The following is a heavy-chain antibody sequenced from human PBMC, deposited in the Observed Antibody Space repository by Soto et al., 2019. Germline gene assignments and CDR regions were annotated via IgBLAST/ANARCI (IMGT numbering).Heavy chain of an antibody. V-gene: IGHV1-69*01. CDR2: IIPIFGTA. Sequence: QVQLVQSGAEVQKPGSSVKVSCKASGGTFSSYGISWVRQAPGQGLEWMGGIIPIFGTANYAQKFQGRVTITADESTSTGYMELRSLRSEDTAVYYCARVGRRAAAGRYYFDYWGQGTLVTVSS. J-gene: IGHJ4*02. CDR3: ARVGRRAAAGRYYFDY. CDR1: GGTFSSYG. D-gene: IGHD6-13*01.